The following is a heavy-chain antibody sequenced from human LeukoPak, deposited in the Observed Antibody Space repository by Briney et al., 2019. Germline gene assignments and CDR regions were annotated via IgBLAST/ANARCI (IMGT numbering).Heavy chain of an antibody. D-gene: IGHD2-2*01. CDR3: AKSRGSSTSAYAMDV. V-gene: IGHV3-23*01. CDR1: GFTFSSYA. J-gene: IGHJ6*02. CDR2: ISGSGGST. Sequence: GGSLRLSCAASGFTFSSYAMSWVRQAPGKGLEWVSAISGSGGSTYYADSVKGRFTISRDNSKNTLYLQMNSLRAEDTAVYYCAKSRGSSTSAYAMDVWGQGTTVTVSS.